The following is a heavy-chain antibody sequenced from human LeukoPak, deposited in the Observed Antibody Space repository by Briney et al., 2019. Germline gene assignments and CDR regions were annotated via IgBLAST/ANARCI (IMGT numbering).Heavy chain of an antibody. V-gene: IGHV4-39*07. CDR1: GGSISSSSYY. CDR2: IYYSGST. Sequence: SETLSLTCTVSGGSISSSSYYWGWIRQPPGKGLEWIGSIYYSGSTYYNPSLTSRVTISVDTSKNQFSLKLSSVTAADTAVYYCARVGITIFGVVPNWFDPWGQGTLVTVSS. J-gene: IGHJ5*02. CDR3: ARVGITIFGVVPNWFDP. D-gene: IGHD3-3*01.